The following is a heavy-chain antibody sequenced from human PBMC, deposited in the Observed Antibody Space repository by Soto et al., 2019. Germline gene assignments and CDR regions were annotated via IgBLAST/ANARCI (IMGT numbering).Heavy chain of an antibody. V-gene: IGHV4-34*01. CDR3: ARGQDSAKIAP. D-gene: IGHD5-18*01. CDR1: GGSVSGYY. Sequence: SETLSLTCAVHGGSVSGYYWNWIRQPPGQGLEWIGEIHPSGSKNYNPSLDSRVAMSLETSNNQFSLMLSFVTAADTAVYYCARGQDSAKIAPWGQGSLVTVSS. CDR2: IHPSGSK. J-gene: IGHJ5*02.